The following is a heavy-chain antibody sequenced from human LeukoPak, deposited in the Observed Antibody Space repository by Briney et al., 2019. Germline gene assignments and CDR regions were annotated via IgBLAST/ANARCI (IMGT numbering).Heavy chain of an antibody. Sequence: PGGSLRLSCAASGFTFSSYSMNWVRQAPGKGLEWVSSISSSSSYIYYADSVKGRFTISRDNSKNTLYLQMNSLRAEDTAVYYCARVETKSLAFDYWGQGTLVTVSS. D-gene: IGHD3-3*01. CDR1: GFTFSSYS. V-gene: IGHV3-21*01. CDR3: ARVETKSLAFDY. CDR2: ISSSSSYI. J-gene: IGHJ4*02.